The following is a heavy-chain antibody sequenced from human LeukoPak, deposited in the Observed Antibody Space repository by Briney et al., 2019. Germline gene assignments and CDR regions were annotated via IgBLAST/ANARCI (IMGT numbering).Heavy chain of an antibody. D-gene: IGHD2-2*02. Sequence: SETLSLTCTVSGGSISSGDYYWSWIRQPPGKGLEWIGYIYYSGSTYCNPSLKSRVTISVDTSKNQFSLKLSSVTAADTAVYYCARVRRYCSSTSCYNFGYWGQGTLVTVSS. J-gene: IGHJ4*02. CDR1: GGSISSGDYY. CDR3: ARVRRYCSSTSCYNFGY. V-gene: IGHV4-30-4*01. CDR2: IYYSGST.